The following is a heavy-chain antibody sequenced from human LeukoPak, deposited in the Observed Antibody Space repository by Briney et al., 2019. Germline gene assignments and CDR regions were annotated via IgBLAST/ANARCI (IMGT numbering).Heavy chain of an antibody. V-gene: IGHV1-46*01. J-gene: IGHJ6*03. CDR2: INPSGGST. D-gene: IGHD3-3*02. Sequence: ASVKVSCKASGYTFTSYYMHWVRQAPGQGLEWMGIINPSGGSTSYAQKFQGRVTMTRDTSTSTVYMELGSLRSEDTAVYYCARMGGRLSRDYYYYMDVWGKGTTVTVSS. CDR3: ARMGGRLSRDYYYYMDV. CDR1: GYTFTSYY.